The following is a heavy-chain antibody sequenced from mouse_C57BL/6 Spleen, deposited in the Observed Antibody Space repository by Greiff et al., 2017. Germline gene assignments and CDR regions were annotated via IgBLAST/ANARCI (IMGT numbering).Heavy chain of an antibody. V-gene: IGHV5-9*01. CDR3: ARQGSSGYFAY. Sequence: DVKLVESGGGLVKPGGSLKLSCAASGFTFSSYTMSWVRQTPEKRLEWVATISGGGGNTYYPDSVKGRFTISRDNAKNTLYLQMSSLRSEDTALYYCARQGSSGYFAYWGQGTLVTVSA. D-gene: IGHD3-2*02. CDR1: GFTFSSYT. CDR2: ISGGGGNT. J-gene: IGHJ3*01.